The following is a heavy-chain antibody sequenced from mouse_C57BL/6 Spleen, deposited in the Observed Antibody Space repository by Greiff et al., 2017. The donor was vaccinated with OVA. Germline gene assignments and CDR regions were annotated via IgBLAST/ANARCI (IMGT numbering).Heavy chain of an antibody. CDR3: ARPLITTDD. J-gene: IGHJ2*01. D-gene: IGHD1-1*01. CDR1: GYTFTSYG. CDR2: IYPRSGNT. Sequence: VQLQQSGAELARPGASVKLSCKASGYTFTSYGISWVKQRTGQGLEWIGEIYPRSGNTYYNEKFKGKATLTADKSSSTAYMELRSLTSEDSAVYFCARPLITTDDWGQGTTLTVSS. V-gene: IGHV1-81*01.